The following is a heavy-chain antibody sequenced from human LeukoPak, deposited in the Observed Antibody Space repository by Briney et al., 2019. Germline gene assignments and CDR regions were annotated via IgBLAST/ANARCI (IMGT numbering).Heavy chain of an antibody. Sequence: PGGSLRLSCAASDFTFNNVAMNWVRQAPGKGLEWVGRIRSKTDGGTTDYTAPVKGRFTISRDDSKSTLYLEMNSLITEDTAVYYCITLGGRGYWGQGTLVTVSS. CDR3: ITLGGRGY. CDR1: DFTFNNVA. CDR2: IRSKTDGGTT. D-gene: IGHD3-16*01. V-gene: IGHV3-15*07. J-gene: IGHJ4*02.